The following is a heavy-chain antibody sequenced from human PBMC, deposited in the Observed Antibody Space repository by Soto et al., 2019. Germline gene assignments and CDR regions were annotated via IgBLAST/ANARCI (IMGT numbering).Heavy chain of an antibody. CDR2: ISYSGST. V-gene: IGHV4-31*03. Sequence: QVQLQESGPGLVKPSQTLSLTCTVSGGSISSGGYYWSWIRQHPGKGLEWIGYISYSGSTYYNTSLKSRVTSSVDTTKNQFSLKLSSVTAADTAVYYGARDRAVAGPGWFDPWGQGTLVTVSS. D-gene: IGHD6-19*01. CDR3: ARDRAVAGPGWFDP. J-gene: IGHJ5*02. CDR1: GGSISSGGYY.